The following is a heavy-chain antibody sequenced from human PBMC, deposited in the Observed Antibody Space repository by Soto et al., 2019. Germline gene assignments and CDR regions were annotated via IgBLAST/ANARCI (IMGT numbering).Heavy chain of an antibody. J-gene: IGHJ6*02. V-gene: IGHV4-39*07. CDR2: INYSGST. CDR1: GGSISSSSYY. D-gene: IGHD3-22*01. CDR3: ARGLGAHRIVVVIRATRETYGMDV. Sequence: SETLSLTCTVSGGSISSSSYYWGWIRQPPGKGLEWIGSINYSGSTYYNPYLKSRVTISVDTSKNQFSLKLSFVTAADTAVYYCARGLGAHRIVVVIRATRETYGMDVWGQGTTVTVSS.